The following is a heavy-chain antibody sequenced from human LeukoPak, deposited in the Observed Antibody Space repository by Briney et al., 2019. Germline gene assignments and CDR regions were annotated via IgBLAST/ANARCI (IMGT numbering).Heavy chain of an antibody. CDR1: GFIFSNYA. Sequence: PGTSLRLSCAASGFIFSNYAIHWVRRAPGKGLDWVAIISYDGNNKYYADSVKGRFTISRDNSKNTLYLQMNSLRAEDTAVYYCARDLLVGSTSTPTDYWGQGTLVTVSS. CDR2: ISYDGNNK. D-gene: IGHD2-2*01. J-gene: IGHJ4*02. V-gene: IGHV3-30-3*01. CDR3: ARDLLVGSTSTPTDY.